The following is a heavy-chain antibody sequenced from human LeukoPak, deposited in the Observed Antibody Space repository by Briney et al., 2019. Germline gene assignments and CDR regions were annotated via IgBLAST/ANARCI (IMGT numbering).Heavy chain of an antibody. CDR3: ARSTGVGGWFH. D-gene: IGHD6-19*01. Sequence: GGSLRLSCAASGFTFSNYWMSWVRQAPGKGLEWVANIKEDGSEKNYVGSGKGRFTISRDNAKNSLYLQMNSLRVDDAAVYYCARSTGVGGWFHWGQGTLVTVSS. J-gene: IGHJ4*02. V-gene: IGHV3-7*01. CDR2: IKEDGSEK. CDR1: GFTFSNYW.